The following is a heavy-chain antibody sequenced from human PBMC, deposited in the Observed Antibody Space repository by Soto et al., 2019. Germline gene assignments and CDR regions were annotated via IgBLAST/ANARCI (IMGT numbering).Heavy chain of an antibody. V-gene: IGHV3-48*01. CDR1: GFTFSNYS. CDR3: ATGTLPKY. J-gene: IGHJ4*02. CDR2: ITSSSNTI. Sequence: EVQLVESGGGLIQPGGSLRLSCAASGFTFSNYSMNWVRQAPGKGLEWVSYITSSSNTIYADSVKGRFTISRDNAKNSLYLQMNSLRAEDTAVYYCATGTLPKYWGQGTLVTVSS.